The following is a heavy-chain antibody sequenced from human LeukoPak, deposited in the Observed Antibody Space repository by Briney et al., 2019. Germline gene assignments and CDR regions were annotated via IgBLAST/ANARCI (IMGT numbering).Heavy chain of an antibody. CDR3: ARGSGHIAVAGMAIPIDY. Sequence: SETLSLTCTVSGGSISSYYWSWIRQPPGKGLEWIGYIYYSGSTNYNPSLESRVTISVDTSKNQFSLKLSSVTAADTAVYYCARGSGHIAVAGMAIPIDYWGQGTLVTVSS. V-gene: IGHV4-59*01. J-gene: IGHJ4*02. CDR1: GGSISSYY. D-gene: IGHD6-19*01. CDR2: IYYSGST.